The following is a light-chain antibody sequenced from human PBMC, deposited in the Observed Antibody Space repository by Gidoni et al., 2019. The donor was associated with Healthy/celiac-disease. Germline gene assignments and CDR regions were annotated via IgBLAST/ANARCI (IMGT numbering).Light chain of an antibody. J-gene: IGKJ1*01. CDR3: QQYGSSPART. CDR1: QSVSSSY. Sequence: EIVLTQSPGTLSLSPGERATLSCRASQSVSSSYLAWYQQKPGQAPRPLIYGASSSGSGIPDRFSGSGAGTDFTLTISRREPEDFAVYYCQQYGSSPARTFGQGTKVEIK. V-gene: IGKV3-20*01. CDR2: GAS.